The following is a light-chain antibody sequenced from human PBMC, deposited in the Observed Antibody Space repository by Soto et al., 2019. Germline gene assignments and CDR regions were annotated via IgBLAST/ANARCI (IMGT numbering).Light chain of an antibody. CDR2: GAS. CDR1: QSVSSK. Sequence: EIVLTQSPGALSLSPGERATRSCRASQSVSSKLAWYQQKPGQAPRLLIYGASTRATGIPARFSGSGSGTEFTLSISSLQSEDSAVYYCQQYNNWPPITFGQGTQLEIK. J-gene: IGKJ5*01. V-gene: IGKV3D-15*01. CDR3: QQYNNWPPIT.